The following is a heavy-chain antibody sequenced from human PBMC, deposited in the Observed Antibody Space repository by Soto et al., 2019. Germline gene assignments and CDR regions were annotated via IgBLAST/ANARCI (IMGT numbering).Heavy chain of an antibody. J-gene: IGHJ3*02. CDR2: INPNSGGT. V-gene: IGHV1-2*04. CDR3: ARDKGTTFDALDI. D-gene: IGHD1-7*01. CDR1: GYTFTGYY. Sequence: ASVKVSCKASGYTFTGYYMHWVRQAPGQGLEWMGWINPNSGGTNYAQKFQGWVTMTRDTSISTAYMELSRLRSDDTAVYYCARDKGTTFDALDIWGQGTMVTVSS.